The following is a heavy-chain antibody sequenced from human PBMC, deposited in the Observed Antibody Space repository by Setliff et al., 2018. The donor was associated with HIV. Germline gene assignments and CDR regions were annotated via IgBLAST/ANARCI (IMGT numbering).Heavy chain of an antibody. J-gene: IGHJ1*01. Sequence: SETLSLTCDVYGGSFSGYYWNWIRQPPGKGLEWIGEINHIGSTNYNPSLKSRVTISVDTSKRQFSLKLNSVTAADTAVYYCARGRGSSWYKHWGQGTLVTVSS. CDR1: GGSFSGYY. V-gene: IGHV4-34*01. D-gene: IGHD6-13*01. CDR2: INHIGST. CDR3: ARGRGSSWYKH.